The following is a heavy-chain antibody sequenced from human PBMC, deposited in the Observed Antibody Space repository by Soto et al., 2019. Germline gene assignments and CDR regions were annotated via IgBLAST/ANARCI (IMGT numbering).Heavy chain of an antibody. J-gene: IGHJ4*02. Sequence: VKVFCKASGYTCTGFSMHWVRQAPGQGPEWMGWINPNSGGTNYAQKFQGWVTMTRDTSISTAYMELSRLRSDDTAVYYCARDRTSDSSGYYYGYFDYWGQGTLVTVSS. V-gene: IGHV1-2*04. CDR2: INPNSGGT. CDR3: ARDRTSDSSGYYYGYFDY. CDR1: GYTCTGFS. D-gene: IGHD3-22*01.